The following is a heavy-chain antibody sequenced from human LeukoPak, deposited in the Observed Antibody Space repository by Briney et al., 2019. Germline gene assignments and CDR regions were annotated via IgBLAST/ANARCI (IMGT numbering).Heavy chain of an antibody. V-gene: IGHV4-59*01. Sequence: KPSETLSLTCTVSGDSISSYYWSWIRQPPGKGLEWIGYIYYSGSTNYNPSVKSRFTISVDTSKNQFSLKLSSVTAADTAVYYCARSAREYSYGPYTWFDPWGQGTLVTVSS. CDR2: IYYSGST. J-gene: IGHJ5*02. D-gene: IGHD5-18*01. CDR1: GDSISSYY. CDR3: ARSAREYSYGPYTWFDP.